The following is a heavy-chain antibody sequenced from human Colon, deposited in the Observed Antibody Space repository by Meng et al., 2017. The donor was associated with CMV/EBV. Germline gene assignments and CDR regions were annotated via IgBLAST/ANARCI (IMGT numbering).Heavy chain of an antibody. CDR2: ITTYNGNT. CDR1: GYKFNDFG. V-gene: IGHV1-18*01. Sequence: ASVKVSCKASGYKFNDFGITWVRQAPGQGLEWVGWITTYNGNTEYNQKVRDRVTMTTDTSTSTAYLELRSLRSDDTAVYFCARVLNWNNLRFYAMDVWGQGTTVTVSS. J-gene: IGHJ6*02. D-gene: IGHD2/OR15-2a*01. CDR3: ARVLNWNNLRFYAMDV.